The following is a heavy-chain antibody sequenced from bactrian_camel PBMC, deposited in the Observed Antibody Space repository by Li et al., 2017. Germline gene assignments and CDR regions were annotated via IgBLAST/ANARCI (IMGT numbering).Heavy chain of an antibody. J-gene: IGHJ4*01. CDR1: GYTFSRGC. D-gene: IGHD3*01. CDR3: AVARTVYAGDVLGKNQYEY. CDR2: ICSIA. Sequence: HVQLVESGGESVQAGGSLRLSCDTSGYTFSRGCAAWFRQAPGKEREGVASICSIAVYADSVKGRFTISQNTAKNTLYLQMNSLEPEDTAMYYCAVARTVYAGDVLGKNQYEYWGQGTQVTVS. V-gene: IGHV3-3*01.